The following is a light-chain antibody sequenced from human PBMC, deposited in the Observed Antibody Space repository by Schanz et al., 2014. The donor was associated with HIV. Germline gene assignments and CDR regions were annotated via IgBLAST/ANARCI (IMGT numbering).Light chain of an antibody. CDR2: TNN. CDR3: AAWDDRLNGLV. Sequence: QSVLTQPPSMSAAPGQRVTISCAGSAFNIGQNYVSWFQQFPGTAPKLLIYTNNQRPSGVPDRFSASKSGTSASLAISGLRSDDEAVYYCAAWDDRLNGLVFGGGTKLTVL. CDR1: AFNIGQNY. V-gene: IGLV1-47*01. J-gene: IGLJ3*02.